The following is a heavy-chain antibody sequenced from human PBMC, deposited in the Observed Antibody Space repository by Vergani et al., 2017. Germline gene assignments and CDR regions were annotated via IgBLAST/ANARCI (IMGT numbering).Heavy chain of an antibody. V-gene: IGHV3-23*01. D-gene: IGHD3-10*01. Sequence: EVQLLESGGGLVQPGGSLRLTCAASEFTFSNYAMNWVRQAPGKGLEWVSGISGSGVSAYYTDSVKGRFTISRDNSKNMLFLQMNNLITEDTAIYYCAKQYFVSGNYIFDYWGQGTLVTVSS. CDR2: ISGSGVSA. J-gene: IGHJ4*02. CDR1: EFTFSNYA. CDR3: AKQYFVSGNYIFDY.